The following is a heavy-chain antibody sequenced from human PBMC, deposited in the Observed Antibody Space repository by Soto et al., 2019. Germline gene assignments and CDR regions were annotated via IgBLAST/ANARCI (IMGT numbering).Heavy chain of an antibody. Sequence: EVQLLESGGGSVQPGGSLRLSCAASGFIFSSYAMTWVRQAPGKGLEWVSSISVSGGRTYNADSVKGRFTISRDDSKKTLYLQMNSLRAADTAVYYCARGGTMVRGGTWFPYWGQGALVTVSS. CDR3: ARGGTMVRGGTWFPY. CDR2: ISVSGGRT. CDR1: GFIFSSYA. V-gene: IGHV3-23*01. J-gene: IGHJ4*02. D-gene: IGHD3-10*01.